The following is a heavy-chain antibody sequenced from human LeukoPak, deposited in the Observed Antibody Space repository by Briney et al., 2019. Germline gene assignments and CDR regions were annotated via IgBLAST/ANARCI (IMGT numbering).Heavy chain of an antibody. CDR2: ICSSSVDI. CDR3: ARVSITMVRGVGGASYYYYYMDV. CDR1: GFTFSSAS. V-gene: IGHV3-21*01. J-gene: IGHJ6*03. D-gene: IGHD3-10*01. Sequence: GGSLRLSCAAPGFTFSSASMNSVRQALGKGVGWVSSICSSSVDIYSADSVKGGFTISRDNAKTSLYVQMNNLRAEDTAVYYCARVSITMVRGVGGASYYYYYMDVWGKGTTVTISS.